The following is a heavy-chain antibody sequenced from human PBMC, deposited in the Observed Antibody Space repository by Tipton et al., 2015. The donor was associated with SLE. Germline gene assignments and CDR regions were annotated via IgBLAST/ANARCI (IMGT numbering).Heavy chain of an antibody. CDR3: ARTLDALDI. CDR1: GGSIRSSNW. V-gene: IGHV4-4*02. J-gene: IGHJ3*02. CDR2: IHHRGST. Sequence: TLSLTCAVSGGSIRSSNWWSWVRQPPGKGLEYIGEIHHRGSTNYKSSLRGRVTISVDKSKNQFSLKLTSVTAADTAVYYCARTLDALDIWGQGTMVTVSS.